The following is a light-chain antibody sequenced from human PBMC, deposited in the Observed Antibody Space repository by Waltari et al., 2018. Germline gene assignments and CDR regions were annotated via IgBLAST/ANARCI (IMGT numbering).Light chain of an antibody. CDR3: QEYVNLPAT. CDR1: QSVGRF. CDR2: DAS. J-gene: IGKJ1*01. V-gene: IGKV3-20*01. Sequence: EIVLTQSPVTLSLSPGDKATLSCRASQSVGRFLAWYQKKPGQAPRLLIYDASTRASGMPDRFSGSGSGTDFSLTISRLEPEDFAVYFCQEYVNLPATFGQGTKVEIQ.